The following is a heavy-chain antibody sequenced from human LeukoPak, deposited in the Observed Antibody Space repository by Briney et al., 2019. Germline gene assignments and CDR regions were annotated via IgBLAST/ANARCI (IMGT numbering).Heavy chain of an antibody. CDR1: GFTFSGFW. D-gene: IGHD6-6*01. J-gene: IGHJ3*01. V-gene: IGHV3-7*01. CDR3: ARVYSSSSGKNAFDF. Sequence: GGSLRLSCAASGFTFSGFWMSWVRQTPGKGLEWVANIKQDGSEKYYVDSVKGRFTISRDNAKNSLSLQMNSLRVEDTAVYYCARVYSSSSGKNAFDFWGQGTLVTVSS. CDR2: IKQDGSEK.